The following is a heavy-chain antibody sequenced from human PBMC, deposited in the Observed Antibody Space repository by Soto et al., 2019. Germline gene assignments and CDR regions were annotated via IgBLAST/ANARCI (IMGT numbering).Heavy chain of an antibody. Sequence: NPSETLSLTCAVYGGSLSGYYWSWIRQPPGKGLEWIGEINHSGSTNYNPSLKSRVTISVDTSKNQFSLKLSSVTAADTAVYYCARGRGRWLQLRAFDYWGQGTLVTVSS. CDR3: ARGRGRWLQLRAFDY. J-gene: IGHJ4*02. CDR2: INHSGST. D-gene: IGHD5-12*01. CDR1: GGSLSGYY. V-gene: IGHV4-34*01.